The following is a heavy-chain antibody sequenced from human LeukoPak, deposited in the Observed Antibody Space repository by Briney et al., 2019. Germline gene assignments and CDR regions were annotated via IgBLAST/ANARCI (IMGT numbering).Heavy chain of an antibody. CDR2: IDPNTGGT. V-gene: IGHV1-2*06. Sequence: GASVKVSCKTSGYTFTNYYIHWVRQAPGQGLEWMGRIDPNTGGTKSAKNFQGRVTMTRDTSISTAYMALSGLRSDDTAVYYCASLYDIVGTTVDHWGQGTLVTVSS. CDR3: ASLYDIVGTTVDH. CDR1: GYTFTNYY. J-gene: IGHJ4*02. D-gene: IGHD1-26*01.